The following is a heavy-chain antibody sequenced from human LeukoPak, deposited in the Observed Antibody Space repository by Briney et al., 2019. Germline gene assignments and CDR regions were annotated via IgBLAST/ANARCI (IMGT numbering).Heavy chain of an antibody. CDR3: AGYYYGMDV. CDR1: GGSISSYY. Sequence: SETLSLTCTVSGGSISSYYWSWIRQPPGKGLEWIGYIYYSGSTNYHPSLKSRVTISVDTSKNQFSLKLSSVTAADTAVYYCAGYYYGMDVWGQGTTVTVSS. J-gene: IGHJ6*02. V-gene: IGHV4-59*01. CDR2: IYYSGST.